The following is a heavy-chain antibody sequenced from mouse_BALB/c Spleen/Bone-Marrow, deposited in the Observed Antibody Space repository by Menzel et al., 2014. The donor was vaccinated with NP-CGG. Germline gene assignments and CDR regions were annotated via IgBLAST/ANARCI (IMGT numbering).Heavy chain of an antibody. J-gene: IGHJ4*01. CDR1: GYTFTTYT. Sequence: VQLVESGAELARPGASVKMSCRASGYTFTTYTMHWVKQRPGQGLEWIGYINPSSGYTYYNQKFKDKATLTADKSSSAAYLQLSSLTSEDSAVYYCARVYGNYDAMDYWGQRTSVTVPS. CDR3: ARVYGNYDAMDY. D-gene: IGHD2-1*01. CDR2: INPSSGYT. V-gene: IGHV1-4*01.